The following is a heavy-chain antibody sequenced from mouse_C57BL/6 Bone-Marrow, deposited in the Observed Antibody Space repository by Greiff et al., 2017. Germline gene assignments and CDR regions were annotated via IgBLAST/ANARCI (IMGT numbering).Heavy chain of an antibody. Sequence: ESGPGMVKPSQSLSLTCTVTGYSITSGYDWHWIRHFPGNKLEWMGYISYSGSTNYNPSLKSRIPITHDTSKNHFFLKLNSVTTEDTATYYCARALTGRFAYWGQGTLVTVSA. D-gene: IGHD4-1*01. CDR3: ARALTGRFAY. CDR2: ISYSGST. J-gene: IGHJ3*01. V-gene: IGHV3-1*01. CDR1: GYSITSGYD.